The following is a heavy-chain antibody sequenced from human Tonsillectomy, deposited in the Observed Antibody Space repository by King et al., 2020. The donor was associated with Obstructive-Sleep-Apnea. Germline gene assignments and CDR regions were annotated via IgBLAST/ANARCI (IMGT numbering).Heavy chain of an antibody. J-gene: IGHJ6*02. CDR1: GGSFSGYY. Sequence: VQLQQWGAGLLKPSETLSLTCAVYGGSFSGYYWSWIRQPPGKGLEWIGEINHSGSTNYNPSLKSQVTISVDTSKNQFSLKLSSVTAADTAVYYCARAYYDSSDYYGMDVWGQGTTVTVSS. CDR2: INHSGST. D-gene: IGHD3-22*01. V-gene: IGHV4-34*01. CDR3: ARAYYDSSDYYGMDV.